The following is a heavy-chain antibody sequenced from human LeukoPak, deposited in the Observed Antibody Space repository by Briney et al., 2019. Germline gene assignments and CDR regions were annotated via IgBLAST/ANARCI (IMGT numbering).Heavy chain of an antibody. J-gene: IGHJ4*02. CDR1: GFSLSTNAVG. CDR2: IFWDDDK. Sequence: SGPTLVNPTQTLTLTFTFSGFSLSTNAVGVGWIRQPPVKALEWLAVIFWDDDKRYSPSLQSRLTITSDTSKNQVVLTLTNVDPVDTATYYCVHTDTWKYWGQGILVTVS. D-gene: IGHD1-1*01. V-gene: IGHV2-5*02. CDR3: VHTDTWKY.